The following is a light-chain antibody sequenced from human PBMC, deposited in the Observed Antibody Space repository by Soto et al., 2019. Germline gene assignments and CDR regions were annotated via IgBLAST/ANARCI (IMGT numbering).Light chain of an antibody. CDR2: GAS. CDR3: QYFGRR. CDR1: QSVGDTY. Sequence: ELVSTQSPDALTFSPRDGATLSCRGSQSVGDTYLAGYTQIPGQAPRLLIYGASNRATGIPDRFSGSGSGTDSTLTISRLEPEDFAVYYCQYFGRRFGQGTKVDIK. J-gene: IGKJ1*01. V-gene: IGKV3-20*01.